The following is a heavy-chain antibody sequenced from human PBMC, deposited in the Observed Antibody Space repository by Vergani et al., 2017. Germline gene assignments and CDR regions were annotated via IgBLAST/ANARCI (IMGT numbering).Heavy chain of an antibody. CDR3: AKELTTVTIPNYFDY. V-gene: IGHV3-30*02. CDR1: GFTFNIYG. CDR2: IRYDGSDK. J-gene: IGHJ4*02. D-gene: IGHD4-17*01. Sequence: QVPLVESGGGVVQPGGSLRLSCAASGFTFNIYGMHWVRQAPGKGLEWLAFIRYDGSDKYYADSVKGRFTISRDNSMNTLYLQMNSLRAVDTAVYYCAKELTTVTIPNYFDYWGQGTLVTVSS.